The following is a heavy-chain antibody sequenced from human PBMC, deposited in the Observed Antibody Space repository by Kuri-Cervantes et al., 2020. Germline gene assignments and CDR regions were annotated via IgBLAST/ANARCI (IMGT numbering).Heavy chain of an antibody. CDR2: ISYDGSNK. Sequence: GESLKISCAASGFTFSSYAMHWVRQAPGKGLEWVAVISYDGSNKYYADSVKGRFTISRDNAKNSLYLQMNSLRAEDTAVYYRARDQGDEGSTTYYYYGMDVWGQGTTVTVSS. J-gene: IGHJ6*02. V-gene: IGHV3-30-3*01. CDR1: GFTFSSYA. D-gene: IGHD6-13*01. CDR3: ARDQGDEGSTTYYYYGMDV.